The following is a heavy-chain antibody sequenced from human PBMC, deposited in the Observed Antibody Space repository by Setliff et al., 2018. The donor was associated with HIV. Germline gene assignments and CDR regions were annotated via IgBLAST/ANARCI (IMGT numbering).Heavy chain of an antibody. CDR3: ARGHSHGYGYSGGYGPFDI. CDR2: IIPMFGTL. Sequence: GASVKVSCKASGGTFSSYAINWVRQAPGQGLQWMGGIIPMFGTLNFAQKFQGRVTISTDDSTSTAYMELNSLRSEDTAVYYCARGHSHGYGYSGGYGPFDIWGQGTMVTVSS. J-gene: IGHJ3*02. D-gene: IGHD1-26*01. V-gene: IGHV1-69*05. CDR1: GGTFSSYA.